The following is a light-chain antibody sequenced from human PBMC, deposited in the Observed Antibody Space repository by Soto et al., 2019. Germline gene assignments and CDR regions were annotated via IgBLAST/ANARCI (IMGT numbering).Light chain of an antibody. J-gene: IGKJ1*01. CDR2: KAS. CDR3: QQYNSYWA. CDR1: GSIDSW. V-gene: IGKV1-5*03. Sequence: DIQMTQSPSTLSASVGDRVTITCRASGSIDSWLAWHQQKPGRAPKLLISKASSLESGVPSRFSGSGFGTEFTLTISSLQPDDFATYYCQQYNSYWAFGQGTKVEI.